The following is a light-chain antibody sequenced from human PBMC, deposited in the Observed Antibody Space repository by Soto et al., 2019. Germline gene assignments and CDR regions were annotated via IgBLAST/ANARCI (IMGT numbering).Light chain of an antibody. CDR2: GNS. V-gene: IGLV1-40*01. CDR1: SSNIGAGYD. J-gene: IGLJ1*01. Sequence: QSTLTHSPSLSGAPGQRVTISCTGSSSNIGAGYDVHWYQQLPGTAPKLLIYGNSNRPSGVPDRFSGSKSGTSASLAITGLQAEDEADYYCQSYDSSLSGYVFGTGTKVTVL. CDR3: QSYDSSLSGYV.